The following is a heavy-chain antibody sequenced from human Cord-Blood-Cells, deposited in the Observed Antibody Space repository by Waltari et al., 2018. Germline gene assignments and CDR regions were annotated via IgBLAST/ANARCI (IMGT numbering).Heavy chain of an antibody. J-gene: IGHJ3*02. Sequence: QLQLQESGPGLVKPSETLSLTRTVSGGSISSSSYYWGWIRQPPGKGLEWIGSSVYSGSTYYNPTPKSRVPMSVDTSKSQFSLKLSSVTAADTAVYYCARPGVVTANSWAFDIWGQGTMVTVSS. V-gene: IGHV4-39*01. CDR3: ARPGVVTANSWAFDI. CDR1: GGSISSSSYY. CDR2: SVYSGST. D-gene: IGHD2-21*02.